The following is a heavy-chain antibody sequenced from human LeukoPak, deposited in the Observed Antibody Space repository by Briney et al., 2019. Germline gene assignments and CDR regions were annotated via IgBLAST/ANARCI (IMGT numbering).Heavy chain of an antibody. Sequence: PGGSLRLSCAASGFTFSSYAMSWVRQAPGKGVEWVSAISGSGGSTYYADSVKGRFTISRDHSKHTLYLQMNSPRAEDTAVYYCAKDPPCYSTCAWGQGTLVTVSS. J-gene: IGHJ5*02. CDR2: ISGSGGST. V-gene: IGHV3-23*01. CDR3: AKDPPCYSTCA. D-gene: IGHD5-18*01. CDR1: GFTFSSYA.